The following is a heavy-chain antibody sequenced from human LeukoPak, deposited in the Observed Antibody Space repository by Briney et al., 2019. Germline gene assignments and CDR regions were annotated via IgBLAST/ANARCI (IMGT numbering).Heavy chain of an antibody. J-gene: IGHJ4*02. V-gene: IGHV3-48*01. Sequence: GGSLRLSCAASGFIFSSYSMNWVRQAPGKGLEWVSYISSSSGTIYYADSVKGRFTISRDNAKNSLYLQMSSLRAEDTAVYYCAKTKYCGADCYSWYFDDWGQGTLVTVSA. D-gene: IGHD2-21*02. CDR2: ISSSSGTI. CDR1: GFIFSSYS. CDR3: AKTKYCGADCYSWYFDD.